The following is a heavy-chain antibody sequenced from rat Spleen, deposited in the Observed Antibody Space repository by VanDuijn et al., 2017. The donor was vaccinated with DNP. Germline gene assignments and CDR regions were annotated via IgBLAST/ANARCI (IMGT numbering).Heavy chain of an antibody. D-gene: IGHD1-4*01. J-gene: IGHJ2*01. CDR3: ARRRRTTRDFDY. CDR2: ISYDGGST. V-gene: IGHV5-20*01. CDR1: GFTFSDYY. Sequence: EVQLVESGGGLVQPGRSLKLSCAASGFTFSDYYMAWVRQAPTKGLEWVAYISYDGGSTYYRDSVKGRFTVSRDNAKSTLYLQMDSLRSEDTATYYCARRRRTTRDFDYWGQGVMVTVSS.